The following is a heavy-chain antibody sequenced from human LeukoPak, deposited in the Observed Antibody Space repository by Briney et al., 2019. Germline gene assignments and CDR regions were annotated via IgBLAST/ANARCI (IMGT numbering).Heavy chain of an antibody. J-gene: IGHJ4*02. Sequence: SETLSLTCTVSGGSISNYYWSWIRQPPGKGLEWIGCIPYSGSTNYNPSLRSRVTISVDTSKNQFSLKLSSVTAADTALYYCARDQSADYFDYWGQGTLVTVSS. CDR2: IPYSGST. V-gene: IGHV4-59*01. CDR3: ARDQSADYFDY. CDR1: GGSISNYY. D-gene: IGHD6-13*01.